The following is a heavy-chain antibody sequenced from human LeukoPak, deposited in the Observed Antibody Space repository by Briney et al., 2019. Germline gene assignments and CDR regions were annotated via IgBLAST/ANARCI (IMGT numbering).Heavy chain of an antibody. CDR3: ARVDRGDVLTGYCIDY. J-gene: IGHJ4*02. CDR1: GFTFAGYA. CDR2: ISGYGGST. V-gene: IGHV3-23*01. D-gene: IGHD3-9*01. Sequence: GGSLRLSCAASGFTFAGYAMSWVRQGPGKGLEWVSGISGYGGSTDYGDSVKGRFTISRDNSKNTLFLQMNSLRAEDTAVYYCARVDRGDVLTGYCIDYWGQGTLVTVSS.